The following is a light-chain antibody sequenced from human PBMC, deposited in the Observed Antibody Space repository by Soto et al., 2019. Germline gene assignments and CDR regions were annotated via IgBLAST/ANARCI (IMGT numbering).Light chain of an antibody. CDR2: AAS. Sequence: AIQMTQSPSSLSASIGDRVTITCRASQDIRDDLGWYQQKPGKAPNLLIYAASNLQTGVPSRFSGSGSETEFTLTISGLQPGDSATYYCQQSYSTPITFGQGTHWRL. CDR1: QDIRDD. CDR3: QQSYSTPIT. V-gene: IGKV1-6*01. J-gene: IGKJ5*01.